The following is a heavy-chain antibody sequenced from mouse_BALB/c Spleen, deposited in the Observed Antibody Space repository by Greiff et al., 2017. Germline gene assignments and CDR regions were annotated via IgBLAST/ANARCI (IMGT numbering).Heavy chain of an antibody. CDR2: INPSTGYT. CDR3: ARDVYYGSSYDY. Sequence: VKLMESGAELAKPGASVKMSCKASGYTFTSYWMHWVKQRPGQGLEWIGYINPSTGYTEYNQKFKDKATLTADKSSSTAYMQLSSLTSEDSAVYYCARDVYYGSSYDYWGQGTTLTVSS. D-gene: IGHD1-1*01. V-gene: IGHV1-7*01. CDR1: GYTFTSYW. J-gene: IGHJ2*01.